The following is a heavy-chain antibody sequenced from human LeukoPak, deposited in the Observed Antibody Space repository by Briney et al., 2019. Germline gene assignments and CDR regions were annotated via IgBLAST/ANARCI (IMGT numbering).Heavy chain of an antibody. CDR3: ARVRSNYYILTGFDY. Sequence: ASVKVSCKASGYTFTGYYMHWVRQAPGQGLEWMGWINPNSGGTNYAQKFQGRVTMTRDTSISTAYMELSRLRSDDTAVYYCARVRSNYYILTGFDYWGQGTLVTVSS. J-gene: IGHJ4*02. CDR1: GYTFTGYY. CDR2: INPNSGGT. D-gene: IGHD3-9*01. V-gene: IGHV1-2*02.